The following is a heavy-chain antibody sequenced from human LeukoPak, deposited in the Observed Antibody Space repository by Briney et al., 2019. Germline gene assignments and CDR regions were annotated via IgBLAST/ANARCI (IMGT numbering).Heavy chain of an antibody. V-gene: IGHV5-51*07. Sequence: GESLKISCKGSGYIFTSYWIGWVHQMPGKGLEWMGIMQPGASDTRYSPSFQGQVTISADKSISTAYLQWSSLKASDTAMYYCARFCGGDCYSGVDYWGQGTLVTVSS. D-gene: IGHD2-21*02. CDR1: GYIFTSYW. CDR3: ARFCGGDCYSGVDY. CDR2: MQPGASDT. J-gene: IGHJ4*02.